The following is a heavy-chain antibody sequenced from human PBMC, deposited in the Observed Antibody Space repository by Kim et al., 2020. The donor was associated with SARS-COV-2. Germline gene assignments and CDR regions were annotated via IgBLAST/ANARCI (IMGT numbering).Heavy chain of an antibody. CDR1: GYSISSYW. CDR2: IDPSDSYT. D-gene: IGHD6-19*01. J-gene: IGHJ2*01. V-gene: IGHV5-10-1*01. CDR3: ARHSANSGWSYW. Sequence: GESLKISCKVSGYSISSYWISWVRQLPGKGLEWMGRIDPSDSYTNYSPSFQGHVTISADKSISTAAYLHWSSLRASDTGMSYCARHSANSGWSYW.